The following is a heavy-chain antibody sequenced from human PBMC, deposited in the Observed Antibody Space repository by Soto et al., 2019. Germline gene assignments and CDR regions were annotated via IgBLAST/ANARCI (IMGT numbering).Heavy chain of an antibody. J-gene: IGHJ4*02. V-gene: IGHV4-59*08. CDR1: GGSISSYY. CDR2: IYYSGST. D-gene: IGHD1-26*01. Sequence: SETLSLTCTVSGGSISSYYWSWIRQPPGKGLEWIGYIYYSGSTNYNPSLKSRVTISVDTSKNQFSLKLSSVTAADTAVYYCARLRGGSRVYFDYWGQGTLVTVSS. CDR3: ARLRGGSRVYFDY.